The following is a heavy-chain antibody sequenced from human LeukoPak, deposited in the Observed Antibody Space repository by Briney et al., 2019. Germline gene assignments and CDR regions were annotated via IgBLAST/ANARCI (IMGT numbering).Heavy chain of an antibody. CDR1: GFTFSNAW. J-gene: IGHJ3*02. CDR3: TTEGYGDAFDI. D-gene: IGHD2-15*01. Sequence: PGGSLRLSCAASGFTFSNAWMNWVRQAPGKGLEWVGRIKSRTYGGTADYAAPVKGRFTISRDDSKNTLYLQMKSLETEDTAMYYCTTEGYGDAFDIWGLGTMVTVSS. V-gene: IGHV3-15*07. CDR2: IKSRTYGGTA.